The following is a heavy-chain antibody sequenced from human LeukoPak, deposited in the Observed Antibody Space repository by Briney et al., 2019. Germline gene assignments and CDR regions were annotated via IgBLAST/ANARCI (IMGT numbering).Heavy chain of an antibody. J-gene: IGHJ4*02. V-gene: IGHV1-69-2*01. CDR1: GYTFTDYY. Sequence: ASVKISCKVSGYTFTDYYMHWVQQAPGKGLEWMGLVDPEDGETIYAEKFQGRVTITADTSTDTAYMELSSLRSEDTAVYYCHSMFTGTTDYRGQGTLVTVSS. CDR2: VDPEDGET. D-gene: IGHD1-1*01. CDR3: HSMFTGTTDY.